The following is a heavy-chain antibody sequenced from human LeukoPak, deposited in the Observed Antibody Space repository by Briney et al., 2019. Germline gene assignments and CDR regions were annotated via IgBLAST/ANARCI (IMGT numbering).Heavy chain of an antibody. D-gene: IGHD2/OR15-2a*01. V-gene: IGHV4-39*01. J-gene: IGHJ3*02. Sequence: PSETLSLTCTVSGGSISSNTYYWGWIRQPPGKGLEWVGSISYSGSTYYNPSLKSRVTISIDTSKNQFSLKLSSVTAADTTVYYCAVTFYNNPEHVFDIWGHGTMVTVSS. CDR2: ISYSGST. CDR3: AVTFYNNPEHVFDI. CDR1: GGSISSNTYY.